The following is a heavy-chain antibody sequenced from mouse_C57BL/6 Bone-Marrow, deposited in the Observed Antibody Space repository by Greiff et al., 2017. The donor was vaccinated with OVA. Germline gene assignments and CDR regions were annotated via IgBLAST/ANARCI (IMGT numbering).Heavy chain of an antibody. V-gene: IGHV5-17*01. CDR2: ISSGSSTI. CDR3: ARRSNYYFDQ. Sequence: EVQRVESGGGLVKPGGSLKLSCAASGFTFSDYGMHWVRQAPEKGLEWVAYISSGSSTIYYADTVTGRFTISRDNAKNTLFLQMTSLRSEDTAMYYCARRSNYYFDQWGQGTTRTGPS. J-gene: IGHJ2*01. CDR1: GFTFSDYG. D-gene: IGHD2-5*01.